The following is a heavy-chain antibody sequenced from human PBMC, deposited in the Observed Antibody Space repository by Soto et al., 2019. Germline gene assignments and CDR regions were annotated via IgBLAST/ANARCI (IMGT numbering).Heavy chain of an antibody. V-gene: IGHV1-18*01. D-gene: IGHD3-22*01. CDR1: GYTFTSYC. J-gene: IGHJ4*02. Sequence: QVQLVQSGAEVKKPGASVKVSCKASGYTFTSYCISWVRQAHGQGLEWMGLISAYNGNTNYAQKVHGGITMTTDTTTSTAYMELRSMRSDDTAVYYCASRVYYYDSSGSRLFDFWGQGTMVTVSS. CDR2: ISAYNGNT. CDR3: ASRVYYYDSSGSRLFDF.